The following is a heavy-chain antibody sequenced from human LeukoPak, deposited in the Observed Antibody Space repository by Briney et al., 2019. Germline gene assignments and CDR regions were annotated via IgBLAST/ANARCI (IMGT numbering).Heavy chain of an antibody. J-gene: IGHJ4*02. Sequence: ASVIVSCKTSGYTFTSYAMHWVRQAPGQRLEWMGWINVGNGNTKYSQKFQDRVTITRDTPASTAYMALSSLTSDDTAVYYCARQGGGPYSGSPFDYWGQGTLVTVSS. CDR3: ARQGGGPYSGSPFDY. D-gene: IGHD1-26*01. CDR1: GYTFTSYA. V-gene: IGHV1-3*01. CDR2: INVGNGNT.